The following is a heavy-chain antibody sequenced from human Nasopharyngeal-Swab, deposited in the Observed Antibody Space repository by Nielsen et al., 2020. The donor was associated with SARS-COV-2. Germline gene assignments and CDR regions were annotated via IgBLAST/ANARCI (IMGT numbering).Heavy chain of an antibody. J-gene: IGHJ4*02. Sequence: GGSLRLSCAASGFTFSSYSMNWVRQAPGKGLEWVSYISSSSSSIYYADSVKGRFTISRDNAKNSLCLQMASLRDEDSAVYYCARDPAYYFGSGSYYPDYWGQGTLVTVSS. CDR1: GFTFSSYS. CDR2: ISSSSSSI. D-gene: IGHD3-10*01. V-gene: IGHV3-48*02. CDR3: ARDPAYYFGSGSYYPDY.